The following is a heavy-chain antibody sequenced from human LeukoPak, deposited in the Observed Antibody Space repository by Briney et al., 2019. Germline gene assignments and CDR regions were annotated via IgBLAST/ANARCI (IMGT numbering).Heavy chain of an antibody. CDR1: GFTFSNFY. Sequence: PGGSLRLSCAASGFTFSNFYMSWLRQAPGKGLEWVSYITSSGSTIDYAESVKGRFTISRDNAKNSLYLQMSSLRAEDTPVYYCAREYLNGFDIWGQGTMVTVSS. CDR3: AREYLNGFDI. J-gene: IGHJ3*02. V-gene: IGHV3-11*04. D-gene: IGHD2-2*02. CDR2: ITSSGSTI.